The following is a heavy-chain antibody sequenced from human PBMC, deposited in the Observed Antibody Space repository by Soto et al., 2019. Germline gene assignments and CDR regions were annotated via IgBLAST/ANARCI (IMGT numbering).Heavy chain of an antibody. CDR3: ARGSSSSIINWFES. CDR2: IIPIFGEP. D-gene: IGHD3-3*01. CDR1: GGPFSSYA. Sequence: QVQLGQSGAELKKPGSSVKVSCKASGGPFSSYAITWVRQAPGQGLQWMGGIIPIFGEPKYAQKFQGRVTITADMSTSTAYMDLSSLRSDDTAVYFCARGSSSSIINWFESWGQGTQVTVSS. J-gene: IGHJ5*01. V-gene: IGHV1-69*06.